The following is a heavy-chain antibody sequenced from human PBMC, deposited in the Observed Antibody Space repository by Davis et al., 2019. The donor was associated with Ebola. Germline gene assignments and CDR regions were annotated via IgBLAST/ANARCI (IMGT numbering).Heavy chain of an antibody. Sequence: PGGSLRLSCAVYGGSFSGYYWSWIRQPPGKGLEWIGEINHSGSTNYNPSLKSRVTISVDTSKNQFSLKLSSVTAADTAVYYCARGGIAAAPQLPNWFDPWGQGTLVTVSS. J-gene: IGHJ5*02. CDR1: GGSFSGYY. CDR3: ARGGIAAAPQLPNWFDP. CDR2: INHSGST. V-gene: IGHV4-34*01. D-gene: IGHD6-13*01.